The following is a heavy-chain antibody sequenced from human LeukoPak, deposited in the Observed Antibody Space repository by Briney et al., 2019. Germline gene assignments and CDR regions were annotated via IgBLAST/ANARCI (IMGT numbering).Heavy chain of an antibody. Sequence: GGSLRLSCAASGFTFSSYAMHWVRQAPGKGPEWVSYISNSGNTIYYGDSVKGRFTISRDNAKNSLYLQMNSLRAEDTAIYYCARGAGSYPFFDYWGQGTLVTVSS. CDR1: GFTFSSYA. CDR3: ARGAGSYPFFDY. J-gene: IGHJ4*02. D-gene: IGHD1-26*01. CDR2: ISNSGNTI. V-gene: IGHV3-48*03.